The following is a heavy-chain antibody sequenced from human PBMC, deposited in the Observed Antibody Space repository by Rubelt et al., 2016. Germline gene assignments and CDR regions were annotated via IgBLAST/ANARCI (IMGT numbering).Heavy chain of an antibody. CDR1: GFTFSSYG. CDR3: ARDPRY. J-gene: IGHJ4*02. Sequence: QVQLVESGGGVVQPGRSLRLSCAASGFTFSSYGMHWVRQAPGKGLEWVSVIYSGGSTYYADSVKGRFTISRDNSKNTLYLQMNSLRAEDTAVYYCARDPRYWGQGTLVTVSS. CDR2: IYSGGST. V-gene: IGHV3-NL1*01.